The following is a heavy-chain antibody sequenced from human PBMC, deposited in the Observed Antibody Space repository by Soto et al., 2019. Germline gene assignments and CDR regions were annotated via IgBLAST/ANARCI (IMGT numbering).Heavy chain of an antibody. V-gene: IGHV3-7*03. CDR3: ARDLDVVVVAATGGGGFDY. Sequence: ESGGGLVQPGGSLRLSCAASGFTFSSYWMSWVRQAPGKGLEWVANIKQDGSEKYYVDSVKGRFTISRDNAKNSLYLQMNSLRAEDTAVYYCARDLDVVVVAATGGGGFDYWGQGTLVTVSS. CDR1: GFTFSSYW. D-gene: IGHD2-15*01. J-gene: IGHJ4*02. CDR2: IKQDGSEK.